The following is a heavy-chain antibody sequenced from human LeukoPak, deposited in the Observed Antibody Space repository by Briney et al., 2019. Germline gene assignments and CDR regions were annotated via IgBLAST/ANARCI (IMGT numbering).Heavy chain of an antibody. CDR1: GGSFSGYY. D-gene: IGHD5-12*01. J-gene: IGHJ4*02. CDR3: ARLASRRTPPSRVATFPSDY. V-gene: IGHV4-34*01. CDR2: INHSGST. Sequence: SETLSLTCAVYGGSFSGYYWSWIRQPPGKGLEWIGEINHSGSTNYNPSLKSRVTISVDTSKNQFSLKLSSVTAADTAVYYCARLASRRTPPSRVATFPSDYWGQGTLVTVSS.